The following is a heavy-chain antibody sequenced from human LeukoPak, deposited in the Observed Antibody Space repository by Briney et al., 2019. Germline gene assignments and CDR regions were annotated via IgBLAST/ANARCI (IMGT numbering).Heavy chain of an antibody. CDR1: GGSFSTYY. V-gene: IGHV4-59*01. J-gene: IGHJ4*02. Sequence: PSETLSLTCTVSGGSFSTYYWSWIRQPPGKGLEWIGYIYNSGFTDYNPSLKSRVTMSLDTSKNQFSLNLRSVTAADTAIYYCAEAVVTFGAPVAKGFDCWGQGTLVTVSS. D-gene: IGHD4-23*01. CDR2: IYNSGFT. CDR3: AEAVVTFGAPVAKGFDC.